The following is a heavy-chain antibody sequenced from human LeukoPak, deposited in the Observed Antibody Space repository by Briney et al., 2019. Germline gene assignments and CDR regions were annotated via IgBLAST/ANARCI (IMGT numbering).Heavy chain of an antibody. CDR1: GFTFSSYS. CDR2: ISSTSSYI. V-gene: IGHV3-21*01. Sequence: GGSLRLSCAASGFTFSSYSMNWVRQAPGKGLEWVSSISSTSSYINYADSVKGRFTISRDKAKNSLYLQMNSLRAEDTAVYYCAREYDFWSGYYFYWGQGTLVTVSS. CDR3: AREYDFWSGYYFY. J-gene: IGHJ4*02. D-gene: IGHD3-3*01.